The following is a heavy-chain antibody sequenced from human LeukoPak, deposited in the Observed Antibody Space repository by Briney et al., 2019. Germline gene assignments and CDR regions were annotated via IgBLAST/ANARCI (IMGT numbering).Heavy chain of an antibody. D-gene: IGHD3-10*01. Sequence: SETLSLTCTVSGGSISSGSYYWSWIRQPAGKGLEWIGRIYTSGSTNYNPSLKSRVTISVDTSKNQFSLKLSSVTAADTAVYYCASTMVRGALTSYYYYYYMDVWGKGTTVTVSS. J-gene: IGHJ6*03. CDR2: IYTSGST. V-gene: IGHV4-61*02. CDR1: GGSISSGSYY. CDR3: ASTMVRGALTSYYYYYYMDV.